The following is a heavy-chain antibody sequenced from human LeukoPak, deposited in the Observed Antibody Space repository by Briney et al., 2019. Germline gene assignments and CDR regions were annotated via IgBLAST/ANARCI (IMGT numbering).Heavy chain of an antibody. V-gene: IGHV4-59*08. J-gene: IGHJ3*02. CDR3: ARHLGGSGSHDAFDI. Sequence: SETLSLTCTVSGGSISTYYWNWIRQPPGKGLEWIGYVYYSGSTNYNPSLSSRLTISVDTSKNQFSLKLSSVTAAGTAVYYCARHLGGSGSHDAFDIWAKGQWSPSLQ. CDR1: GGSISTYY. CDR2: VYYSGST. D-gene: IGHD3-10*01.